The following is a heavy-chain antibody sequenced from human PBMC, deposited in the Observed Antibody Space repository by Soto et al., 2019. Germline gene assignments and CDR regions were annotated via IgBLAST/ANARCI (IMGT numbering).Heavy chain of an antibody. CDR2: FTYSGST. D-gene: IGHD2-21*01. V-gene: IGHV4-39*01. J-gene: IGHJ6*02. Sequence: QLQLQESGPRLVKPSETLSLTCTVSGGSISSGPYSWGWIRQPPGQGLEWIVTFTYSGSTHYNPSLVSRVTISAETSKEQFSLRVNSVTAADTAVYYCARLGGHCGATCFVYYAMDVWGQGTTVTVSS. CDR3: ARLGGHCGATCFVYYAMDV. CDR1: GGSISSGPYS.